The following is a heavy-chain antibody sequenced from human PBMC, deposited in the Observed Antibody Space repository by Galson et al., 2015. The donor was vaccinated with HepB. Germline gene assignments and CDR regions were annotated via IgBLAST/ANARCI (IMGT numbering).Heavy chain of an antibody. CDR3: ARDSVPTGSSWNDDYFDY. CDR1: GFTYSSYA. Sequence: SLRLSCAASGFTYSSYAMHWVRQAPGEGLEWVAVISYDGRNQYYADSVRGRFTIFRDNSKNTLYLLMNSLRAEDTAVYYCARDSVPTGSSWNDDYFDYWGQGTLVTVSS. D-gene: IGHD6-13*01. CDR2: ISYDGRNQ. V-gene: IGHV3-30*04. J-gene: IGHJ4*02.